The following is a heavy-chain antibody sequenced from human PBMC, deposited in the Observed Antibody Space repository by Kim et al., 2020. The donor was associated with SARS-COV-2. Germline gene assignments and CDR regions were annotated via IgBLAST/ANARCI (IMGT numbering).Heavy chain of an antibody. V-gene: IGHV3-48*03. D-gene: IGHD5-12*01. CDR3: AREYGYNSGDFDY. J-gene: IGHJ4*02. Sequence: YADSVKGRFTISRDNAKNSLYLQMNSLRAEDTAVYYCAREYGYNSGDFDYWGQGTLVTVSS.